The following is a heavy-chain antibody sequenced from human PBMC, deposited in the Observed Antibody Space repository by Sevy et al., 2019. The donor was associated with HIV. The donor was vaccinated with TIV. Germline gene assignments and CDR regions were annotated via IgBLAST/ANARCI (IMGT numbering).Heavy chain of an antibody. V-gene: IGHV1-69*13. CDR3: AGESGQQLSRPYYYYYGMDV. D-gene: IGHD6-13*01. CDR1: GGTFSSYA. J-gene: IGHJ6*02. Sequence: ASVKVSCKASGGTFSSYAISWVRQAPGQGLEWMGGIIPILGTANYAQKFQGRVTITAEESTGIAYLELSSLRSEDTAVYYCAGESGQQLSRPYYYYYGMDVWGQGTTVTVSS. CDR2: IIPILGTA.